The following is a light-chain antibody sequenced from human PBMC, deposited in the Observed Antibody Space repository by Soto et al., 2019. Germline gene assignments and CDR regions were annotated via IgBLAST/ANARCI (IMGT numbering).Light chain of an antibody. V-gene: IGKV3-20*01. CDR1: QSVSSSF. Sequence: IVFTQSKSTLCWSPGERATLSCRVSQSVSSSFLAWYQQKVGQAPRLLIYGASRRATGIPDRFSGSGSGTDFTLTISRLESEEFAVYHCQPYGSSPRTVGQGTRLEI. CDR2: GAS. CDR3: QPYGSSPRT. J-gene: IGKJ5*01.